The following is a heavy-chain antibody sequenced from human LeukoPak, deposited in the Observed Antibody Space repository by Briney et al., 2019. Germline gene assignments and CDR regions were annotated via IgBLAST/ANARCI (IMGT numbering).Heavy chain of an antibody. V-gene: IGHV1-69*06. CDR1: GGTFSSYA. Sequence: ASVKVSCKASGGTFSSYAISWVRQAPGQGLEWMGGIIPIFDTANYAQKFQGRVTITADKSTSTAYMELSSLRSEDTAVYYCASSLDPKTFDYWGQGTLVTVSS. CDR3: ASSLDPKTFDY. D-gene: IGHD1-1*01. CDR2: IIPIFDTA. J-gene: IGHJ4*02.